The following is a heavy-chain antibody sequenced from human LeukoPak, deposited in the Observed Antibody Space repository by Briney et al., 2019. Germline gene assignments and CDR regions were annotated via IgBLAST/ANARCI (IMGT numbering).Heavy chain of an antibody. CDR3: TRELTSELGV. V-gene: IGHV4-39*07. CDR2: IYYSGST. CDR1: GGSISSSSYY. Sequence: PSETLSLTCTVSGGSISSSSYYWGWLRQPPGKGLEWIGSIYYSGSTYYNPSLKSRVTISVDTSKNQFSLKLSSVTAADTAVYYCTRELTSELGVWGQGTTVTVSS. J-gene: IGHJ6*02.